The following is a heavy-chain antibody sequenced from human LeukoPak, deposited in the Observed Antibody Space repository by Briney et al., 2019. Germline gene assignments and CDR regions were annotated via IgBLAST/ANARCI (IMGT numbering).Heavy chain of an antibody. V-gene: IGHV1-69*13. J-gene: IGHJ4*02. CDR2: IIPIFGTA. CDR3: ARVSLYCSSTSCYAYYFDY. CDR1: GGTFSSYA. D-gene: IGHD2-2*01. Sequence: ASVKVPCKASGGTFSSYAISWVRQAPGQGLEWMGGIIPIFGTANYAQKFQGRVTITADESTSTAYMELSSLRSEDTAVYYCARVSLYCSSTSCYAYYFDYWGQGTLVTVSS.